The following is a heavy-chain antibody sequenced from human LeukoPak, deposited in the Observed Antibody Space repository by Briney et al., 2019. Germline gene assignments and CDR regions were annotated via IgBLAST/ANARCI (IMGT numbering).Heavy chain of an antibody. Sequence: GGSLRLSCSASGFTFSNYAMHWVRQAPGKGLEYVSAISSNGGSTYYADSVKGRFTISRDNSKNTLYLQMSSLRAEDTAVYYCASLSTVTTFDYWGQGTLVTVSS. D-gene: IGHD4-17*01. J-gene: IGHJ4*02. CDR2: ISSNGGST. CDR1: GFTFSNYA. V-gene: IGHV3-64D*06. CDR3: ASLSTVTTFDY.